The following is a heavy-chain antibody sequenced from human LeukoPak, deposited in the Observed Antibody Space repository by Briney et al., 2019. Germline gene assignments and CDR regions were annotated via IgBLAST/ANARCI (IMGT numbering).Heavy chain of an antibody. J-gene: IGHJ6*02. V-gene: IGHV3-23*01. D-gene: IGHD3-10*01. CDR3: AKDYYGSGSYSGMDI. CDR2: VRAGGTIT. CDR1: GFTFSRYA. Sequence: GGSLRLSCAASGFTFSRYAMSWVRQAPGKGLEWVSDVRAGGTITYYADSVKGRFTISRDNSRNTLYLQMNSLRAEDTAVYYCAKDYYGSGSYSGMDIWGQGTTVTVSS.